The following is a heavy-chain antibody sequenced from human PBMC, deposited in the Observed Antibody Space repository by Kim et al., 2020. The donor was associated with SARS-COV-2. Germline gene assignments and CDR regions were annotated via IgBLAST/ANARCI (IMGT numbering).Heavy chain of an antibody. J-gene: IGHJ4*02. D-gene: IGHD3-10*01. CDR3: GTGSGGRGHY. V-gene: IGHV3-53*01. Sequence: GGSLRLSCAASGFTVSNNYISWVRQAPGKGLEWLSVIYYDGTTRYADSVKGRFTPSGDTSKNTLYLHMTSLRAEDTAVYYCGTGSGGRGHYWGQGTLVTVSS. CDR2: IYYDGTT. CDR1: GFTVSNNY.